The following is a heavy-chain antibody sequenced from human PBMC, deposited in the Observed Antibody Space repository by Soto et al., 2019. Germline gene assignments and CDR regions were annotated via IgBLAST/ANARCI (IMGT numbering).Heavy chain of an antibody. Sequence: QVQLVQSVAEVKKPGSSVNVSCKASGGTFSSYAISWVRQAPGQGLEWMGGIIPIFGTANYAQKFQGRVTITADESTSTAYMELSSLRSDDKAVYYCARGVVSDYSNYYYYGMDVWGQGTTVTVSS. J-gene: IGHJ6*02. V-gene: IGHV1-69*01. CDR3: ARGVVSDYSNYYYYGMDV. CDR1: GGTFSSYA. D-gene: IGHD4-4*01. CDR2: IIPIFGTA.